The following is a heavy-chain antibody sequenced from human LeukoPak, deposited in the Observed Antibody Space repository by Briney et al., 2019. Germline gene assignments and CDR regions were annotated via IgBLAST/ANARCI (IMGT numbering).Heavy chain of an antibody. J-gene: IGHJ4*02. D-gene: IGHD2-2*01. CDR1: GFTFSSYG. CDR2: IRYDGCNK. Sequence: GGSLRLSCAASGFTFSSYGMHWVRQAPGKGLEWVAFIRYDGCNKYYADSVKGRFTISRDNSKNTLYLQMNSLRAEDTAVYYCAKDKTAAMDGYWGQGTLVTVSS. V-gene: IGHV3-30*02. CDR3: AKDKTAAMDGY.